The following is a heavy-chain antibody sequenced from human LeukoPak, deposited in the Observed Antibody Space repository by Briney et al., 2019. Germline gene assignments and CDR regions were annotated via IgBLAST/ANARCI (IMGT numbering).Heavy chain of an antibody. CDR3: ATGSYYDILTGYSDAFDI. Sequence: PGRSLRLSCAASGFTFSSYGMHWVRQAPGKGLEWVAVIWYDGINKYYADSVKGRFTISRDNSKNTLYLQMNSLRAEDTAVYYCATGSYYDILTGYSDAFDIWGQGTMVTVSS. CDR2: IWYDGINK. V-gene: IGHV3-33*01. CDR1: GFTFSSYG. J-gene: IGHJ3*02. D-gene: IGHD3-9*01.